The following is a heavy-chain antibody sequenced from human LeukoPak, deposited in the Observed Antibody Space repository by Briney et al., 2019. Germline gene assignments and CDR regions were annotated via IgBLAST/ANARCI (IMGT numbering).Heavy chain of an antibody. CDR2: ISSSSSTI. D-gene: IGHD1-7*01. CDR1: GFTFSSYS. J-gene: IGHJ4*02. Sequence: GGSLRLSCAASGFTFSSYSMNWVRQAPGKGLEWVSYISSSSSTIYYADSVKGRFTVSRDNAKKSLYLQMNSLRAEDTAVYYCARVGRNFGDYWGQGTLVTVSS. CDR3: ARVGRNFGDY. V-gene: IGHV3-48*01.